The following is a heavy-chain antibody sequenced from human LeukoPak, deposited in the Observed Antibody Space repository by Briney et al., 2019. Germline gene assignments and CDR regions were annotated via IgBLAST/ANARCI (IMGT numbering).Heavy chain of an antibody. Sequence: GGSLRLSCAASGFTFSSYAMSWVRQAPGKGLEWVSAISGSGGSSYYADSVKGRFTISRDNSKNTLYLQMNSLRAEDTAVYYCAKDQYYDSSGSLYFNYWGQGTLVTVSS. CDR3: AKDQYYDSSGSLYFNY. CDR1: GFTFSSYA. V-gene: IGHV3-23*01. D-gene: IGHD3-22*01. CDR2: ISGSGGSS. J-gene: IGHJ4*02.